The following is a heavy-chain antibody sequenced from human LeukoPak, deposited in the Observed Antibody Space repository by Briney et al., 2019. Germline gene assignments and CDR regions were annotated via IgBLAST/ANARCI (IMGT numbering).Heavy chain of an antibody. Sequence: ASVKVSCKASGYTFTGYYMHWVRQAPGQGLEWMGWINPNSGGTNYAQKFQGRVTMTRDTSISTAYMELSRLRSDDTAVYYCARPMAGREGFGYWGQGTLVTVSS. CDR2: INPNSGGT. CDR3: ARPMAGREGFGY. CDR1: GYTFTGYY. J-gene: IGHJ4*02. V-gene: IGHV1-2*02. D-gene: IGHD6-19*01.